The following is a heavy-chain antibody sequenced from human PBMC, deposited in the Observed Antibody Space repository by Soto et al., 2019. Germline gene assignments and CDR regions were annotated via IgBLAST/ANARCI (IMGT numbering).Heavy chain of an antibody. CDR2: ISYDGSNK. Sequence: GGSLRLSCAASGFTFSSYGKHWVRQAPGKGLEWVAVISYDGSNKYYADSVKGRFTISRDNSKNTLYLQMNSLRAEDTAVYYCAKDRGYCSGGSCYYYYYGMDVWGQGTTVTVSS. D-gene: IGHD2-15*01. CDR3: AKDRGYCSGGSCYYYYYGMDV. V-gene: IGHV3-30*18. CDR1: GFTFSSYG. J-gene: IGHJ6*02.